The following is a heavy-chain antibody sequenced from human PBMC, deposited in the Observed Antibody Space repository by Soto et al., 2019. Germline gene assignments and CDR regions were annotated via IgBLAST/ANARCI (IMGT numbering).Heavy chain of an antibody. V-gene: IGHV3-74*01. J-gene: IGHJ4*02. CDR2: INSDGSST. Sequence: EVQLVESGGGLVQPGGSLRLSCAASGFTFSSYWMHWVRQAPGKGLVWVSRINSDGSSTSYADSVKCRFTISRDNAKNTLYLQMNSLRAEDTAVYYCVRTSLVVAAATREDYWGQGTLVTVSS. CDR3: VRTSLVVAAATREDY. CDR1: GFTFSSYW. D-gene: IGHD2-15*01.